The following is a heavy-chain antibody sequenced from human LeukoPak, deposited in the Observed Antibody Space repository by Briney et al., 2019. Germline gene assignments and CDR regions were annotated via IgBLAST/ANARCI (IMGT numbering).Heavy chain of an antibody. J-gene: IGHJ4*02. D-gene: IGHD6-13*01. CDR1: GFTFDDYG. V-gene: IGHV3-9*01. CDR2: ISWNSASV. Sequence: GGSLRLSCEASGFTFDDYGMHWVWQAPGKGLEWVSTISWNSASVGYVDSVKGRFTISRDNAKKTLYLQMNSLRPEDTALYYCAKDYGYSSSWYDYWGQGTLVTVSS. CDR3: AKDYGYSSSWYDY.